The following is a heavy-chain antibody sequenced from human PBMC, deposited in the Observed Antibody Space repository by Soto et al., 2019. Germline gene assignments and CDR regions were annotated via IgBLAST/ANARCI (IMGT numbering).Heavy chain of an antibody. CDR1: GYTFISYA. V-gene: IGHV1-3*01. D-gene: IGHD5-18*01. J-gene: IGHJ4*02. CDR2: INAGNGNT. CDR3: ARDPGYSYGYN. Sequence: QVQLVQSGAEVKKPGASVKVSCKASGYTFISYAMNWVRQAPGLRLEWMGWINAGNGNTKYSQKFQGRVTITRDTSASTGYMELSSLRSEDTAVYYCARDPGYSYGYNWGQGTLVTVSS.